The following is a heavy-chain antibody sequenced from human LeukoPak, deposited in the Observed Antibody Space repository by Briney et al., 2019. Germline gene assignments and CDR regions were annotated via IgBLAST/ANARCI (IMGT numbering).Heavy chain of an antibody. CDR1: GFTFSSYA. D-gene: IGHD2-15*01. J-gene: IGHJ6*04. Sequence: GRSLRLSCAASGFTFSSYAMHWVRQAPGKGLEWVAVISYDGSNKYYADSVKGRFTISRDNSKNTLYPQMNSLRAEDTAVYYCVGGYCSGGSCYSGYYGMDVWGKGTTVTVSS. CDR2: ISYDGSNK. V-gene: IGHV3-30*04. CDR3: VGGYCSGGSCYSGYYGMDV.